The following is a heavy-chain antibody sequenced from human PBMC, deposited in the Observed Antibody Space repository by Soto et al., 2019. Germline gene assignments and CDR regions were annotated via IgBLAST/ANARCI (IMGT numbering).Heavy chain of an antibody. V-gene: IGHV3-23*01. CDR1: GFTFSSYA. Sequence: EVQLLESGGGLVQPGGSLRLSCAASGFTFSSYAMSWVRQAPGKGLEWVSAISGSGGSTYYADTVKGRFTISRDNSKNTLYLQMNSLRAEDTAVYYCAKSAPDTTVSTYYFDYWGQGTLLTVSS. CDR2: ISGSGGST. J-gene: IGHJ4*02. CDR3: AKSAPDTTVSTYYFDY. D-gene: IGHD4-17*01.